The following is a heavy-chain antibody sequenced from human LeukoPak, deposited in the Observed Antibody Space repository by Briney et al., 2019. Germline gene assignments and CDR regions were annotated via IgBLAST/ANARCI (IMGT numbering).Heavy chain of an antibody. CDR3: ARHHRSHRYFDF. Sequence: PSETLSLTCTVSGGSISSSSYYWGWIRQPPGKGLEWIGSIYYSGSTYYNPSLKSRVTISVDTSKNQFSLKLSSVTAADTAVYYCARHHRSHRYFDFWGCGTLVTVSS. J-gene: IGHJ2*01. CDR2: IYYSGST. CDR1: GGSISSSSYY. V-gene: IGHV4-39*01.